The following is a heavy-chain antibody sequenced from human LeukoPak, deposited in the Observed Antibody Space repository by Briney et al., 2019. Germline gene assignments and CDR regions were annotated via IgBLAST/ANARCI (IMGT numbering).Heavy chain of an antibody. CDR1: GFNFNTYG. CDR3: ARGKLLRDYGDYDWFDP. J-gene: IGHJ5*02. CDR2: IWYDGSNK. V-gene: IGHV3-33*01. Sequence: GGSLRLSCAASGFNFNTYGMHWVRQAPGKGLEWVAVIWYDGSNKYYADCVKGRFTISRDSSENTLYLQMNSLRDEDTAVYYCARGKLLRDYGDYDWFDPWGQGTLVTVS. D-gene: IGHD4-17*01.